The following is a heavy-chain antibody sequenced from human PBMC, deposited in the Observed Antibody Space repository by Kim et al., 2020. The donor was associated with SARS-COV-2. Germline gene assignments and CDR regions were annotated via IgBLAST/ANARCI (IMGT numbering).Heavy chain of an antibody. CDR1: GFTFNKCF. V-gene: IGHV3-23*01. CDR3: AKGSSGWFNDNWVDP. CDR2: ISGSGDNT. J-gene: IGHJ5*02. D-gene: IGHD6-19*01. Sequence: GGSLRLSCAASGFTFNKCFMSWVRQAPGKGLEWVSVISGSGDNTNYADSVKGRFTISRDNSKNTLYLQMNSLSAEDTAVYYCAKGSSGWFNDNWVDPWGQGTLGTVPA.